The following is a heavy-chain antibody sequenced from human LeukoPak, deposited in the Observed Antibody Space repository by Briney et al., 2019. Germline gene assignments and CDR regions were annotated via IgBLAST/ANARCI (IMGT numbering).Heavy chain of an antibody. V-gene: IGHV3-33*08. CDR1: GFTFSSYG. CDR2: IWYDGSSK. CDR3: ARDPIQYSTAWYSDY. J-gene: IGHJ4*02. D-gene: IGHD6-19*01. Sequence: PGGSLRLSCAASGFTFSSYGMHWVRQAPGKGLEWVAVIWYDGSSKYYADSVKGRFTISRDNSKNTLYLQMNSLRAEDTAVYYCARDPIQYSTAWYSDYWGQGTLVTVSS.